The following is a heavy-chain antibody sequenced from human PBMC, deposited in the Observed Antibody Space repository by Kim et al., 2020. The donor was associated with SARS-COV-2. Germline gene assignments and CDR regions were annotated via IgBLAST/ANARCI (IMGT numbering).Heavy chain of an antibody. Sequence: SETLSLTCTVSGGSISSGGYYWSWIRQHPGKGLEWIGYIYYSGSTYYNPSLKSRVTISVDTSKNQFSLKLSSVTAADTAVYYCARDRGDCGGDCYTDYWGQGTLVTVSS. J-gene: IGHJ4*02. CDR1: GGSISSGGYY. V-gene: IGHV4-31*03. CDR2: IYYSGST. D-gene: IGHD2-21*02. CDR3: ARDRGDCGGDCYTDY.